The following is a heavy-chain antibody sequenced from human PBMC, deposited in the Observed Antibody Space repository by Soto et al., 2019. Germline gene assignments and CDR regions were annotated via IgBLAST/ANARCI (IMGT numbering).Heavy chain of an antibody. Sequence: GASVKVSFKASGGTFSSYASSWVRQAPGQGLEWMGGIIPIFGTANYAQKFQGRVTITADESTSTAYMELSSLRSEDTAVYYCARGHPLDASAYWGQGTLVTVSS. CDR1: GGTFSSYA. J-gene: IGHJ4*02. CDR2: IIPIFGTA. V-gene: IGHV1-69*13. CDR3: ARGHPLDASAY.